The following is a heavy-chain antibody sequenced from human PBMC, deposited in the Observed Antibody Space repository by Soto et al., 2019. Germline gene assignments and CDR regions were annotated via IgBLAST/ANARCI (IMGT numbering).Heavy chain of an antibody. CDR3: EVTTAY. Sequence: QVQVVQSRAEVKKPGASVKVSCKTSGYTFTDYDINWVRQATGQGLEWMGWVSPDSGNSGYAQQFQGRVTMTSDTSLSTVYMELSNLRSEDTSMYYCEVTTAYWGQGTMVTVSS. J-gene: IGHJ4*02. CDR2: VSPDSGNS. D-gene: IGHD2-21*02. CDR1: GYTFTDYD. V-gene: IGHV1-8*01.